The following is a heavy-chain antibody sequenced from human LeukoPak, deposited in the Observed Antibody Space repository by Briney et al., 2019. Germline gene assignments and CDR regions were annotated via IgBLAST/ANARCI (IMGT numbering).Heavy chain of an antibody. Sequence: ASVKVSCKASGGTFSSYAISWVRQAPGQGLEWMGRIIPILGIANYAQKFQGRVTITADKSTSTAYMELSSLRSEDTAVYYCARDLTYYYDNSGYSDYWGQGTLVTVSS. J-gene: IGHJ4*02. V-gene: IGHV1-69*04. CDR2: IIPILGIA. D-gene: IGHD3-22*01. CDR1: GGTFSSYA. CDR3: ARDLTYYYDNSGYSDY.